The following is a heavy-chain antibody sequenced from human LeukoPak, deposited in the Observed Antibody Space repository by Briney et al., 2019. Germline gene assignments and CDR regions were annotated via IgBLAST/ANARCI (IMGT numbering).Heavy chain of an antibody. CDR1: GFTFSSYW. CDR3: ARWDILTGYHSGDY. D-gene: IGHD3-9*01. CDR2: IKQDGSEK. V-gene: IGHV3-7*01. Sequence: GGSLRLSCAVSGFTFSSYWMSWVRQAPGKGLEWVANIKQDGSEKYYVDSVKGRFTISRDNAKNSLYLQMNSLRAEDTAVYYCARWDILTGYHSGDYWGEGTLVTVSS. J-gene: IGHJ4*02.